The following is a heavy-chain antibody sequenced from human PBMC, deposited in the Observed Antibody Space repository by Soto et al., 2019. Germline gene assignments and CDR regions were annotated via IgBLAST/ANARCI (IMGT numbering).Heavy chain of an antibody. CDR2: ISGSGASI. Sequence: EVQLLESGGNLVQPGGSLRLSCAASGFTFSSYVMSWVRQAPGKGLEWVSTISGSGASIYDADSVKGRFTISRDNSKNTVYLHMNSLSAEDTAVYYCAKDGLGSCTGGTCYGSDYWGQGTLVTVSS. V-gene: IGHV3-23*01. CDR1: GFTFSSYV. D-gene: IGHD2-15*01. CDR3: AKDGLGSCTGGTCYGSDY. J-gene: IGHJ4*02.